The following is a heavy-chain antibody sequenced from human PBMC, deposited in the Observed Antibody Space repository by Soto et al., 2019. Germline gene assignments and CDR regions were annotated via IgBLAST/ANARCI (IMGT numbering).Heavy chain of an antibody. Sequence: PSETLSLTCTVSGASISSGGYYWSWTRQHPGKGLEWIGCISSSGSTSYNPSLKSRLAMSVDTSKNQFSLSLSSVTAADTAVYYCTRGTLHWGQGTLVTVSS. V-gene: IGHV4-31*03. CDR2: ISSSGST. J-gene: IGHJ4*02. CDR1: GASISSGGYY. CDR3: TRGTLH.